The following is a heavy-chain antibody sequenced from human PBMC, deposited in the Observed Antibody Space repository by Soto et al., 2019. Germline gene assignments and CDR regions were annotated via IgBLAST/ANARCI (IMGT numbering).Heavy chain of an antibody. CDR1: GYIFTSYD. Sequence: QVQLVQSGAEVKKPGASVKVSCKASGYIFTSYDINWVRQATGQGLEWMGWMNPNSGNTGYAHKFQGRVTRTRNISISTAYMELSSLRSEATAVYYCARGHSSSPPAGWGQGTLVTVSS. CDR2: MNPNSGNT. CDR3: ARGHSSSPPAG. V-gene: IGHV1-8*01. D-gene: IGHD6-6*01. J-gene: IGHJ4*02.